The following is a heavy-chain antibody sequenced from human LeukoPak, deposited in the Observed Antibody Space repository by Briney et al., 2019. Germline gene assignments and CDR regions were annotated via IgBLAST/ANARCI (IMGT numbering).Heavy chain of an antibody. D-gene: IGHD5-24*01. J-gene: IGHJ4*02. V-gene: IGHV3-21*01. CDR1: GFTFSSYS. CDR3: ARVAGMATISSFDY. CDR2: ISSSSSYI. Sequence: PGGSLRLSCAASGFTFSSYSMTWVRQAPGKGLEWVSSISSSSSYIYYADSVKGRFTISRDNAKNSLYLQMNSLRAEDTAVYYCARVAGMATISSFDYWGQGTLVTVSS.